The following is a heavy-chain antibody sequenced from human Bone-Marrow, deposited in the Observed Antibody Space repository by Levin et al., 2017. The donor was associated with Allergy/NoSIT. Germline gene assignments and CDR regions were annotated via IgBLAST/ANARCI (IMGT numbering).Heavy chain of an antibody. CDR3: AYLPMELGYCSGGSCYSIDY. CDR1: GGTFSSYA. CDR2: IIPIFGTA. Sequence: SVKVSCKASGGTFSSYAISWVRQAPGQGLEWMGGIIPIFGTANYAQKFQGRVTITADKSTSTAYMELSSLRSEDTAVYYCAYLPMELGYCSGGSCYSIDYWGQGTLVTVSS. V-gene: IGHV1-69*06. D-gene: IGHD2-15*01. J-gene: IGHJ4*02.